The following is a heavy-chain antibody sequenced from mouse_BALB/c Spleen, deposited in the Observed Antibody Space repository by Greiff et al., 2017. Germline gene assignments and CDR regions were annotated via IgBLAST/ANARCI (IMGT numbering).Heavy chain of an antibody. CDR3: ARSYADV. V-gene: IGHV1-87*01. CDR1: GYTFTSYW. Sequence: QVQLQQSGAELARPGASVKLSCKASGYTFTSYWMQWVKQRPGQGLEWIGAIYPGDGYTRYTQNFKGKDTLTADKSSSTAYMQLSSLASEDSAVYYCARSYADVWGAGTTLTVSS. J-gene: IGHJ1*01. D-gene: IGHD1-1*01. CDR2: IYPGDGYT.